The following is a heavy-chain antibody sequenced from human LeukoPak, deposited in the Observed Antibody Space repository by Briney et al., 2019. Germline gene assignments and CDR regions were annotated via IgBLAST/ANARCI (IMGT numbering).Heavy chain of an antibody. CDR1: GGTFSSYT. CDR2: IIPILGIA. V-gene: IGHV1-69*02. D-gene: IGHD1-1*01. CDR3: ARLGLNDRDAFDI. Sequence: VASVKVSCKASGGTFSSYTISWVRQAPGQGLEWMGRIIPILGIANYAQKSQGRVTITADKSTSTAYMELSSLRSEDTAVYYCARLGLNDRDAFDIWGQGTMVTVSS. J-gene: IGHJ3*02.